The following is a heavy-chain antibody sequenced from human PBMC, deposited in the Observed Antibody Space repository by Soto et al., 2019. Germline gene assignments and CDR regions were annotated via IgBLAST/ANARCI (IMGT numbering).Heavy chain of an antibody. CDR3: ARRGMYSDFWSGYSSYYYYGMDV. Sequence: TLSLTCTVSGGSISSGDYFWSWIRQPPGKGMEWIGYIYNSGSTCYNPSLKSRLTISVDTSKNQFSLKLSSVTAADTAVYYCARRGMYSDFWSGYSSYYYYGMDVWGRGTTVTVSS. J-gene: IGHJ6*02. CDR2: IYNSGST. D-gene: IGHD3-3*01. CDR1: GGSISSGDYF. V-gene: IGHV4-30-4*01.